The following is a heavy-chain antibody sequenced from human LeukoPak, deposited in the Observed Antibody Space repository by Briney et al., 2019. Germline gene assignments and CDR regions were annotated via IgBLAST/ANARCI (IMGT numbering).Heavy chain of an antibody. CDR3: ARGDSSGYIFDAFDM. CDR2: IYYSGST. CDR1: GGSISSYF. Sequence: SETLSLTCTVSGGSISSYFWHWIRQPPGKGLEWSGYIYYSGSTNYNPSLKSRVTISLDTSKNQFSLKLSSVTAADTAVYYCARGDSSGYIFDAFDMWGQGTMVTVSS. D-gene: IGHD3-22*01. V-gene: IGHV4-59*01. J-gene: IGHJ3*02.